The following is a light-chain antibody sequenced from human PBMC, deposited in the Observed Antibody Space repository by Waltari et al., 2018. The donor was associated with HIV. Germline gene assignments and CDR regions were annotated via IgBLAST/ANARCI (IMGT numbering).Light chain of an antibody. J-gene: IGLJ2*01. V-gene: IGLV1-40*01. CDR1: RSNIGAGYA. CDR2: GNS. Sequence: QSVLTQPPSVSGAPGQRVTISCPGSRSNIGAGYAVHWYQQLPGTAPKLLIYGNSNRPSGVPDRFSGSKSGTSASLAITGLQAEDEADYYCQSYDSSLSGSVVFGGGTKLTVL. CDR3: QSYDSSLSGSVV.